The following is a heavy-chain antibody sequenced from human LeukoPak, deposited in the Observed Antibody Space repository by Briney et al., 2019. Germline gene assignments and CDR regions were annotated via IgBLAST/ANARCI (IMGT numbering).Heavy chain of an antibody. CDR3: ARDGYYYGSGSYYTPILL. V-gene: IGHV4-59*01. J-gene: IGHJ4*02. CDR2: IYYSGST. Sequence: SETLSLTCTVSGGSISSYYWSWIRQPPGKGLEWIGYIYYSGSTNYNPFLKSRVTISVDTSKNQFSLKLSSVTAADTAVYYCARDGYYYGSGSYYTPILLWGQGTLVTVSS. CDR1: GGSISSYY. D-gene: IGHD3-10*01.